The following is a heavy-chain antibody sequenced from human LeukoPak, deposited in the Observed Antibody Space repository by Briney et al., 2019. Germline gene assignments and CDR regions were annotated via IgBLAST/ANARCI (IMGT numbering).Heavy chain of an antibody. Sequence: ASVKVSCKASGYTFTSYGISWVRQAPGQGLEWMGWISAYNGNTNYAQKLQGRVTVTTDTSTSTAYMELRSLRSDDTAVYYCARDLRGSYYYDSSGYYSFDYWGQGTLVTVSS. D-gene: IGHD3-22*01. CDR3: ARDLRGSYYYDSSGYYSFDY. CDR1: GYTFTSYG. CDR2: ISAYNGNT. J-gene: IGHJ4*02. V-gene: IGHV1-18*01.